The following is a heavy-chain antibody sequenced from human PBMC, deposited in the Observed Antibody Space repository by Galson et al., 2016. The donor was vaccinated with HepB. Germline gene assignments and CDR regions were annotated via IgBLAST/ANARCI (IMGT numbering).Heavy chain of an antibody. CDR1: GFTFSNSA. CDR3: AKGGSDFWSGYRFDY. D-gene: IGHD3-3*01. CDR2: LSAGGGST. V-gene: IGHV3-23*01. Sequence: SLRLSCAASGFTFSNSAMTWVRQAPGKALEWVSALSAGGGSTYYADSVKGRFTISRDNSKSTLYLQMNSLRADDTAVYHCAKGGSDFWSGYRFDYWGPGALVTVSS. J-gene: IGHJ4*02.